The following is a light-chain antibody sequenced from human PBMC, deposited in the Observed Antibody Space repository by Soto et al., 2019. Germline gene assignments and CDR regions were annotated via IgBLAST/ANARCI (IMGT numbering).Light chain of an antibody. J-gene: IGLJ3*02. CDR3: AAWDDSLSGWV. CDR2: RNI. V-gene: IGLV1-47*01. Sequence: QAVVTQPPSASGTPGQRVTISCSGSSSNIGSNYVYWYRQLPGTAPKLLIYRNIQRPSGVPDRFSGSKSGTSASLAISGLRSEDEAEYYCAAWDDSLSGWVFGGGTKVTVL. CDR1: SSNIGSNY.